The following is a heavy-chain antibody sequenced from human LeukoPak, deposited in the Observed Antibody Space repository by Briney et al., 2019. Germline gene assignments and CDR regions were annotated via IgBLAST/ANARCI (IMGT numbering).Heavy chain of an antibody. J-gene: IGHJ4*02. Sequence: PSETLSLTCAVSGGSISSSSSNCWTWVRQRPGKGLECIGEIYHTGATNYNPSLKSRVTMLLDKSKNQFSLNLNSVTAADTAVYYCARNGGNSDFDYWGQGTLDTVSS. D-gene: IGHD4-23*01. CDR3: ARNGGNSDFDY. CDR1: GGSISSSSSNC. V-gene: IGHV4-4*02. CDR2: IYHTGAT.